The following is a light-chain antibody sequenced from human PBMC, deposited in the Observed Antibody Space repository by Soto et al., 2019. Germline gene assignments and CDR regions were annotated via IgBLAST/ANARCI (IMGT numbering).Light chain of an antibody. CDR2: DAS. J-gene: IGKJ1*01. CDR1: QSVSGW. V-gene: IGKV1-5*01. CDR3: QKLTT. Sequence: IQISLSLSTLSAQMEDAVTVTCRASQSVSGWLAWYQQKPGEAPKLLFYDASALPRGVPSRFSGSGSGTEFTLSISSLQPEDVATYHCQKLTTFGQGTRLDIK.